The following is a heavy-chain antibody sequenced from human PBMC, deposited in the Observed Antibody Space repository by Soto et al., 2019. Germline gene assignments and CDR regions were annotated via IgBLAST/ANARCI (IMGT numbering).Heavy chain of an antibody. CDR3: ARDIKTGYYGSGSYDY. CDR1: GFTFSSYG. V-gene: IGHV3-33*01. CDR2: IWYDGSNK. Sequence: GGSLRLSCAASGFTFSSYGMHWVRQAPGKGLEWVAVIWYDGSNKYYADSVKGRFTISRDNSKNTLYQQMNILRAEDTAVFYCARDIKTGYYGSGSYDYWGQGTLVTVSS. J-gene: IGHJ4*02. D-gene: IGHD3-10*01.